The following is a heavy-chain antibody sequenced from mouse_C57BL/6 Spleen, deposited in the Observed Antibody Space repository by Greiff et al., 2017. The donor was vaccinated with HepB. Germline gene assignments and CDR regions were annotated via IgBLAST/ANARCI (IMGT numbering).Heavy chain of an antibody. V-gene: IGHV5-15*04. CDR2: ISNLAYSI. CDR3: ARRYGSSYGYFDV. CDR1: GFTFSDYG. Sequence: DVMLVESGGGLVQPGGSLKLSCAASGFTFSDYGMAWVRQAPRKGPEWVAFISNLAYSIYYADTVTGRFTISRENAKNTLYLEMSSLRSEDTAMYYCARRYGSSYGYFDVWGTGTTVTVSS. J-gene: IGHJ1*03. D-gene: IGHD1-1*01.